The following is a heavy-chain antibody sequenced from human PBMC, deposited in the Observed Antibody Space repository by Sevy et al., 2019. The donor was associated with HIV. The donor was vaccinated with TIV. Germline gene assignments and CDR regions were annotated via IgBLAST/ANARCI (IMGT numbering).Heavy chain of an antibody. V-gene: IGHV3-48*03. J-gene: IGHJ5*02. CDR1: GFTFSSYD. CDR2: ISSSGSSI. D-gene: IGHD2-8*01. CDR3: TRNGGAFDNGFDP. Sequence: GSLRLSCTASGFTFSSYDMNWVRQAPGKGLEWVSKISSSGSSIYYADSVKGRFTISRDNAKNSLNLQMSSLRAEDTAVYYCTRNGGAFDNGFDPWGQGTLVTVSS.